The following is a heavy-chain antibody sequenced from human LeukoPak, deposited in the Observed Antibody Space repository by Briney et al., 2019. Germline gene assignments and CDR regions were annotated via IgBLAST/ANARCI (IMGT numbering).Heavy chain of an antibody. Sequence: ASVKVSCKASGFTFTSYAIHWVRQAPGQRLEWMGWINAGNGNTKYSQKFQGRVTITRDTSASTAYMELSSLRSEDTAVYYCARDGDIVLMVYAPPVDAFDIWGQGTMVTVSS. V-gene: IGHV1-3*01. J-gene: IGHJ3*02. CDR3: ARDGDIVLMVYAPPVDAFDI. CDR2: INAGNGNT. CDR1: GFTFTSYA. D-gene: IGHD2-8*01.